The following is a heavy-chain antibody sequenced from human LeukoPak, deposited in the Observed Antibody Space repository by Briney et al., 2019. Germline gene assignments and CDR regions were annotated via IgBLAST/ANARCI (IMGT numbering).Heavy chain of an antibody. J-gene: IGHJ5*02. V-gene: IGHV3-30*02. CDR3: AKDYSKTSYYGSGTYYRPNWFDP. CDR2: IRYDGSNK. D-gene: IGHD3-10*01. CDR1: GFTFSSYA. Sequence: GGSLRLSCAASGFTFSSYAMHWVRQAPGKGLEWVAFIRYDGSNKYYADSEKGRFTISRDNSKNTLYLQMNSLRAEDTAVYYCAKDYSKTSYYGSGTYYRPNWFDPWGQGTLVTVSS.